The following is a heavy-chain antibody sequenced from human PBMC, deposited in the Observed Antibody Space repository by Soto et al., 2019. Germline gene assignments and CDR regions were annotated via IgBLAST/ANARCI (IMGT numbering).Heavy chain of an antibody. CDR3: AREQWGYSDSSSYELDY. J-gene: IGHJ4*02. CDR1: GFTFKSYE. D-gene: IGHD3-22*01. Sequence: GGSLRLSCAASGFTFKSYEMNWVRQAPGKGLEWVSYIGSGGGTIYYADSVKGRFTISRDNVKNSLYLQMNSLRAEDTAVYYCAREQWGYSDSSSYELDYWGQGTLVTVSS. V-gene: IGHV3-48*03. CDR2: IGSGGGTI.